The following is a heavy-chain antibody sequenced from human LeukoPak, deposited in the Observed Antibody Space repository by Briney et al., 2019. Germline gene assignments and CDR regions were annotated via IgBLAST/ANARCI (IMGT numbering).Heavy chain of an antibody. D-gene: IGHD2-8*01. J-gene: IGHJ4*02. CDR1: GYTFTGYY. CDR3: ARSFLSRYCTNGVCWFDY. V-gene: IGHV1-2*02. Sequence: ASVKVSCKAPGYTFTGYYMHWVRQAPGQGLEWMGWINPNSGGTNYAQKFQGRVTMTRDTSISTAYMELSRLRSDDTAVYYCARSFLSRYCTNGVCWFDYWGQGTLVTVSS. CDR2: INPNSGGT.